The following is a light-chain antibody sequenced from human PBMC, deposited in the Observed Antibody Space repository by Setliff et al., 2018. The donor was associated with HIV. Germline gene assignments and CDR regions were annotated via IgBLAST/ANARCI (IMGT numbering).Light chain of an antibody. V-gene: IGKV4-1*01. CDR3: QQYYSIPLT. Sequence: DIVMTQSPDSLAVSLGERATINCKSSQSVLYSSNNENYLAWYQQKPRQPPKLLIYWASTREFGVPDRFSGSRSGTDFTLTISSLQAEDVAVYYCQQYYSIPLTFGPGTKVDIK. J-gene: IGKJ3*01. CDR1: QSVLYSSNNENY. CDR2: WAS.